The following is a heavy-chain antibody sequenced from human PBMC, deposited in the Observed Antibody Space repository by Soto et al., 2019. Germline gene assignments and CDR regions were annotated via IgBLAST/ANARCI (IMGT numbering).Heavy chain of an antibody. V-gene: IGHV3-30*03. CDR1: GFTVSTYG. J-gene: IGHJ4*02. CDR2: ISRDGGTK. Sequence: QVQLVESGGGVVQPGRSLRLSCAVSGFTVSTYGMHWVRQAPGKGLEWVAVISRDGGTKYYADSVKGRFTISRDNSRNTMFLEMNRLRGDDVAVYYCPGEVASGYWGQGGLVTVSS. CDR3: PGEVASGY. D-gene: IGHD2-21*01.